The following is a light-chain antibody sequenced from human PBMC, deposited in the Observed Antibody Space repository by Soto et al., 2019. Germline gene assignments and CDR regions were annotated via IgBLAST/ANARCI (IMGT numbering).Light chain of an antibody. CDR3: QQYDSYSWT. CDR2: DAS. Sequence: DIQMTQSPSTLSASVGDRVTITCRASQSISTWLAWYQQKPGKAPKLLIYDASRLESGVPSRFSGGGSGTEFTLTISSLQPADFATYYCQQYDSYSWTFGQGTKVEIK. V-gene: IGKV1-5*01. CDR1: QSISTW. J-gene: IGKJ1*01.